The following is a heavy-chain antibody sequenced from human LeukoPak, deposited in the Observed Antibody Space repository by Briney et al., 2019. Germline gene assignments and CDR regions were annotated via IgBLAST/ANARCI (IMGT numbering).Heavy chain of an antibody. CDR3: ARIYASPSGRYFDF. J-gene: IGHJ4*02. D-gene: IGHD2/OR15-2a*01. V-gene: IGHV1-2*02. CDR2: INTNSGDT. Sequence: ASVNVSCKASGYTFTGYFIHWVRQAPGQGLEWMGWINTNSGDTNYAQRFQGRVTMTRDTSISTAHMELSRLGSDDTAVYYCARIYASPSGRYFDFWGQGTLVTVSS. CDR1: GYTFTGYF.